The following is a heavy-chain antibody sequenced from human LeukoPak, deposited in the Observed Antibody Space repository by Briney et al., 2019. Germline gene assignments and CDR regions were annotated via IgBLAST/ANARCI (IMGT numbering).Heavy chain of an antibody. D-gene: IGHD6-13*01. J-gene: IGHJ4*02. CDR1: GFTFRSYS. CDR2: ISSSSSYI. CDR3: ARGLMIAAAGTVDY. V-gene: IGHV3-21*01. Sequence: GGSLRLSCAASGFTFRSYSMNWVREAPGKGLEWVSSISSSSSYIYYADSVKGRFTISRDNAKNSLYLQMNSLRAEDTAVYYCARGLMIAAAGTVDYWGQGTLVTVSS.